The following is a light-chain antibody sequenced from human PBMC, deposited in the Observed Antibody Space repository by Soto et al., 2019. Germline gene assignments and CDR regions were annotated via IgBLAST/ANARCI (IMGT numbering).Light chain of an antibody. CDR3: CSYAGRYTPYV. V-gene: IGLV2-11*01. CDR1: SSDVGGYNY. Sequence: QSALTQPASVSGSPGQSITISCSGTSSDVGGYNYVSWYQQHPGKAPKLIIYDVTKRPSGVPDRFSGSKSGNTASLTISGLQAEDEADYYRCSYAGRYTPYVFATGTKVTVL. J-gene: IGLJ1*01. CDR2: DVT.